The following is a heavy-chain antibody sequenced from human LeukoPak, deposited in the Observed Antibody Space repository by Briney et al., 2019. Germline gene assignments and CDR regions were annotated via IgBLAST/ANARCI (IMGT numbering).Heavy chain of an antibody. CDR2: INHSGST. Sequence: PSETLSLTCAVYGGPFNGYYWSWIRQPPGKGLEWIGEINHSGSTNYNPSLKSRVTISVDTSKNQFSLKLSSVTAADTAVYYCARGQSVRYRSHRQDYWGQGTLVTVSS. V-gene: IGHV4-34*01. CDR3: ARGQSVRYRSHRQDY. D-gene: IGHD5-12*01. J-gene: IGHJ4*02. CDR1: GGPFNGYY.